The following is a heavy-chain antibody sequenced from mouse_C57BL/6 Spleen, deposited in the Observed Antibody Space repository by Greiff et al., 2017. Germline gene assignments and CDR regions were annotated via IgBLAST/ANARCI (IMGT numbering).Heavy chain of an antibody. V-gene: IGHV1-42*01. J-gene: IGHJ3*01. CDR1: GYSFTGYY. D-gene: IGHD3-2*02. CDR2: INPSTGGT. CDR3: ARPDSSGSFAY. Sequence: VQLKESGPELVKPGASVKISCKASGYSFTGYYMNWVKQSPEKSLEWIGEINPSTGGTTYNQKFKAKATLTVDKSSSTAYMQLKSLTSEDSAVYYCARPDSSGSFAYWGQGTLVTVSA.